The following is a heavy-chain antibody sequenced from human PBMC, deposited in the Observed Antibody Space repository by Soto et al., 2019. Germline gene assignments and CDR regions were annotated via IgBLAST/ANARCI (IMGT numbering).Heavy chain of an antibody. Sequence: SVKVSCKASRDTFDSYAMTWVRLAPGQGLEWMGGIIPILGTTKYAQKFQGRVTMTADESTSTVYMDLSGLRSEDGAVYYCAAGGKNGYIKWDQGTQVTVSS. V-gene: IGHV1-69*13. CDR2: IIPILGTT. CDR3: AAGGKNGYIK. D-gene: IGHD1-1*01. CDR1: RDTFDSYA. J-gene: IGHJ4*02.